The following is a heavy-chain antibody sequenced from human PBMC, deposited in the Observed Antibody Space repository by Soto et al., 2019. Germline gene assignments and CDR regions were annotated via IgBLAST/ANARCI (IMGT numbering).Heavy chain of an antibody. Sequence: SETLSLTCTVSGGSISTGGYYWNWIRQHPGKGLEWIGYFYYSGSTYYNPSLKSRVTISVNTSQNQFSLKLSSVTAADTPVYYCARGVFHWGQGTVVTVSS. V-gene: IGHV4-31*03. CDR1: GGSISTGGYY. CDR2: FYYSGST. D-gene: IGHD3-10*02. CDR3: ARGVFH. J-gene: IGHJ4*02.